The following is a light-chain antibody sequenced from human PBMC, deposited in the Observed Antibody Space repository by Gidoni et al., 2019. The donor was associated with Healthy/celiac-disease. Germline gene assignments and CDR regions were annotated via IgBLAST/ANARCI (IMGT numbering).Light chain of an antibody. Sequence: QSALTQPASVTGSPGQLFTLSCTGTSSDVGGYNYVSWYQQHPGKAPKLMIYDVSTRPSGVSHRFSGSKSGNTASLTISGLQAEDEADYYCSSYRSSRTVVFGGGTKLTVL. J-gene: IGLJ2*01. CDR2: DVS. V-gene: IGLV2-14*03. CDR1: SSDVGGYNY. CDR3: SSYRSSRTVV.